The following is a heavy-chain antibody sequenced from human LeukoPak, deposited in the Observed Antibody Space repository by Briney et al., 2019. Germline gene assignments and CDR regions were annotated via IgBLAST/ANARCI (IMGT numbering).Heavy chain of an antibody. J-gene: IGHJ5*02. D-gene: IGHD3-16*01. CDR1: GGSISSSSYY. CDR2: IYYSGST. CDR3: ARSQIMITFGGVIEH. V-gene: IGHV4-39*01. Sequence: PSETQSLTCTVSGGSISSSSYYWGWIREPPGKGLEWIGSIYYSGSTYYNPSLKSRVTISVDTSKNQFSLKLSSVTAADTAVYYCARSQIMITFGGVIEHWGQGTLVTVSS.